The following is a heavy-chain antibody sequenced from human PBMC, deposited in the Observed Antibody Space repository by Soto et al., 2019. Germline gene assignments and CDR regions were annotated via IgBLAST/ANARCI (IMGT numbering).Heavy chain of an antibody. CDR1: GGSIITGTYY. V-gene: IGHV4-39*01. D-gene: IGHD6-19*01. CDR2: ISYSGST. CDR3: ARSPPSGHCGWDI. J-gene: IGHJ3*02. Sequence: SETLSLTCTVSGGSIITGTYYWCWIRHPPGKGLEWIGTISYSGSTYYNPSLKSRVTISVDTSKNQFSLKLPSVTAADTAVYYCARSPPSGHCGWDIWGQRTMGNVS.